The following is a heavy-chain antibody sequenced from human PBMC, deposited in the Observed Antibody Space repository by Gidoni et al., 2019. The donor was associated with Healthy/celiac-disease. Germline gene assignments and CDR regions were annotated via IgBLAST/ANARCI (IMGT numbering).Heavy chain of an antibody. J-gene: IGHJ3*02. CDR3: AQSDDYGGSPDAFDI. V-gene: IGHV4-59*01. Sequence: QVQLQESGPGLVKPSETLSLTCTVSGGSISSYYWSWIRQPPGKGLEWIGYIYYSGSTNYNPSLKSRVTISVDTSKNQFSLKLSSVTAADTAVYYCAQSDDYGGSPDAFDIWGQGTMVTVSS. CDR1: GGSISSYY. D-gene: IGHD4-17*01. CDR2: IYYSGST.